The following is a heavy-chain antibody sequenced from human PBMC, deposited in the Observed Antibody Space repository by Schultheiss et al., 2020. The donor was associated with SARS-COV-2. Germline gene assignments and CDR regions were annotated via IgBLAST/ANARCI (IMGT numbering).Heavy chain of an antibody. D-gene: IGHD3-22*01. CDR3: ARFSENYYDSSAFDL. CDR2: IYYSGST. Sequence: SETLSLTCTVSGGSISSYYWSWIRQPPGKGLEWIGYIYYSGSTNYNPSLKSRVTISVDTSKNQFSLKLSSVTAADTAVYYCARFSENYYDSSAFDLWGQGTMVTVSS. J-gene: IGHJ3*01. V-gene: IGHV4-59*01. CDR1: GGSISSYY.